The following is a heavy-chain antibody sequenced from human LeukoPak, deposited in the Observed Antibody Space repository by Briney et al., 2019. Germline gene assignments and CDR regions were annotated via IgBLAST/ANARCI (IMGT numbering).Heavy chain of an antibody. CDR3: ARVDDFTYDF. CDR1: GFTFGSYA. CDR2: ITNDGGTT. J-gene: IGHJ4*02. V-gene: IGHV3-64*01. D-gene: IGHD2-2*03. Sequence: PGGSLRLSCAASGFTFGSYAMHWVRQAPGKGLEYVSAITNDGGTTFYANSVKGRFTISRDNSKNTLFLQMGSLRPEDMAVYYCARVDDFTYDFWGQGTVVTVSS.